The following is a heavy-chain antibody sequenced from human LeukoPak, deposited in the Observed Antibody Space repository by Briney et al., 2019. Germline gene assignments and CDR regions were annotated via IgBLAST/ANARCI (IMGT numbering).Heavy chain of an antibody. CDR1: GFTFSSYA. CDR3: ARGDSGGMDY. CDR2: ISGSGGST. D-gene: IGHD3-16*01. V-gene: IGHV3-23*01. J-gene: IGHJ4*02. Sequence: AGGSLRLSCAASGFTFSSYAMSWVRQAPGKGLEWVSAISGSGGSTYYADSVKGRFIISRDNANNSLYLQMNSLRAEDTTVYYCARGDSGGMDYWGQGTLVTVSS.